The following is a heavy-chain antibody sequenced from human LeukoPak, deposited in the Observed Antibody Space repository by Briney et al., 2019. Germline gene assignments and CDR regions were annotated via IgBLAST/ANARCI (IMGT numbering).Heavy chain of an antibody. CDR3: AKDLLWIPTTAQGDY. Sequence: SCKASGYTFTRYDINWVRQAPGKGLEWVSGISGSGGNTYHTDSVKGRFTISRDNSKNTLYLQMNSLRVEDTAVYYCAKDLLWIPTTAQGDYWGQGTLVTVSS. J-gene: IGHJ4*02. V-gene: IGHV3-23*01. D-gene: IGHD1-1*01. CDR1: GYTFTRYD. CDR2: ISGSGGNT.